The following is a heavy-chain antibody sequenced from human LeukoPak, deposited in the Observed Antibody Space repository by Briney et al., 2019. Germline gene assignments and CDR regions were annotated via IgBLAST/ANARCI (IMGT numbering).Heavy chain of an antibody. V-gene: IGHV1-69*04. CDR2: IIPILGIA. D-gene: IGHD6-19*01. J-gene: IGHJ4*02. CDR3: ARDPSNTSGWYIYFDY. CDR1: GGTFSSYA. Sequence: SVKVSCKASGGTFSSYAISWVRQAPGQGREWMGRIIPILGIANYAQKFQGRVTITADKSTRTAYMELRSLRSDDTAMYYCARDPSNTSGWYIYFDYWGQGTLVTVSP.